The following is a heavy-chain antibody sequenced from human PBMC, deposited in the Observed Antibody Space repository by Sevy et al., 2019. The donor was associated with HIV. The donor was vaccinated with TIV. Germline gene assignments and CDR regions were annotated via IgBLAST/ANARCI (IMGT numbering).Heavy chain of an antibody. CDR1: GFTFSSYG. Sequence: GGSLKLSCAASGFTFSSYGMHWLRQAPGKGLEWVAVISYDGSNKYYADSVKGRFTISRDNSKNTLYLQMNSLRAEDTAVYYCAKGVGGYSYGYKYYYYGMDVWGQGTTVTVSS. D-gene: IGHD5-18*01. CDR3: AKGVGGYSYGYKYYYYGMDV. CDR2: ISYDGSNK. J-gene: IGHJ6*02. V-gene: IGHV3-30*18.